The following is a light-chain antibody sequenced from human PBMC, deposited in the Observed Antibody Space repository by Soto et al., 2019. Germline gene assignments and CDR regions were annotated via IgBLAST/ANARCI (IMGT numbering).Light chain of an antibody. J-gene: IGKJ1*01. V-gene: IGKV3-20*01. CDR3: QQYGSSPT. Sequence: VLTQSPATLYLSPGERATLSCRASQSVSTYLAWYQQKPGQAPRLLIYAASSRATGIPDRFSGSGSGTDFTLTISRLEPEDFAVYYCQQYGSSPTFGQGTKVDIK. CDR1: QSVSTY. CDR2: AAS.